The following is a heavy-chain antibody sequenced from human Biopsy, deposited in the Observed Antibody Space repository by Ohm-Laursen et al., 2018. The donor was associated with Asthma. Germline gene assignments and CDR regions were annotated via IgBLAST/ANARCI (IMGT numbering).Heavy chain of an antibody. Sequence: SLRLSCAASGFTVSRDHMFWVRQAPGKGLEWVSVIYSGGTSHTADSVRGRFTISRDFSKNTLHLQMHSLRVKDTAVYYCARGDSSGWSHYYFDYWGQGTLVIVSS. J-gene: IGHJ4*02. D-gene: IGHD6-19*01. CDR1: GFTVSRDH. CDR3: ARGDSSGWSHYYFDY. V-gene: IGHV3-53*01. CDR2: IYSGGTS.